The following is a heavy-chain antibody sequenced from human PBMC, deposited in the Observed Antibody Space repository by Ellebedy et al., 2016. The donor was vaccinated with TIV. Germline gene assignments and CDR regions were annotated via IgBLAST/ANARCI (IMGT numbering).Heavy chain of an antibody. Sequence: GGSLRLSCAASGFTFSSFAMHWVRQAPGKGLEWLSVISGGGGSTYHAGSVKGRSTHTRDNSKNTLYLQMDRLRAEDTAVYYCAKGTSSGFNYDRVGFEYWGQGALVTVSS. J-gene: IGHJ4*02. V-gene: IGHV3-23*01. D-gene: IGHD3-22*01. CDR2: ISGGGGST. CDR3: AKGTSSGFNYDRVGFEY. CDR1: GFTFSSFA.